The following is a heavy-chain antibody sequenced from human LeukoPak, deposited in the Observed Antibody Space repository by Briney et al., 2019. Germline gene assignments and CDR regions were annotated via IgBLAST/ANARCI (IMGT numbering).Heavy chain of an antibody. V-gene: IGHV3-21*01. D-gene: IGHD1-26*01. Sequence: GGSLRLSCAASGFTFSSYTMNWVRQAPGKGLEWVSSISSSSSYLYYADSLKGRFTISRDNAKNSLHLQMNSLRAEDMAVYYCARGERGSYGYWGQGTLVTVSS. J-gene: IGHJ4*02. CDR3: ARGERGSYGY. CDR1: GFTFSSYT. CDR2: ISSSSSYL.